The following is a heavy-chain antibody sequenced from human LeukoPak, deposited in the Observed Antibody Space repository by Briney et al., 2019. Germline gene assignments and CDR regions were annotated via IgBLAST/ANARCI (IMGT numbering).Heavy chain of an antibody. D-gene: IGHD2-2*01. V-gene: IGHV3-30*03. CDR2: ISYDGRNK. CDR3: ARDMPYYGMDV. J-gene: IGHJ6*04. Sequence: PGRSLRLSCAASGFTFSSYGMHWVRQAPGKGLEWVAVISYDGRNKYYADSVKGRFTISRDNSKNTLYLQMNSLRAEDTAVYYCARDMPYYGMDVWGKGTTVTVSS. CDR1: GFTFSSYG.